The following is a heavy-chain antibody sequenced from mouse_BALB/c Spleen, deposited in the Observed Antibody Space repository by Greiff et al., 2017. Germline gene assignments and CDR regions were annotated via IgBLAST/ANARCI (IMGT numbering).Heavy chain of an antibody. CDR1: GYTFTDYN. CDR2: IYPYNGGT. V-gene: IGHV1S29*02. Sequence: EVQLQQSGPELVKPGASVKISCKASGYTFTDYNMHWVKQSHGKSLEWIGYIYPYNGGTGYNQKFKSKATLTVDNSSSTAYMELRSLTSEDSAVYYCGAGSSYGAYWGQGTLVTVSA. CDR3: GAGSSYGAY. D-gene: IGHD1-1*01. J-gene: IGHJ3*01.